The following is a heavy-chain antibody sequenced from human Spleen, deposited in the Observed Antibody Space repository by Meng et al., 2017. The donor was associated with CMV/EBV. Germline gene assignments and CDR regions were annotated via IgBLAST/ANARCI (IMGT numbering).Heavy chain of an antibody. CDR1: GDSINTYY. Sequence: CTVSGDSINTYYWSWIRQPPGKGLGWIGNIYYSGSTNNNPSLKSRVTISVDTSRNQFSLKLSSVTAADTAVYYCARAMIRETYNWLDPWGQGTLVTVSS. J-gene: IGHJ5*02. D-gene: IGHD3-10*01. CDR2: IYYSGST. CDR3: ARAMIRETYNWLDP. V-gene: IGHV4-59*01.